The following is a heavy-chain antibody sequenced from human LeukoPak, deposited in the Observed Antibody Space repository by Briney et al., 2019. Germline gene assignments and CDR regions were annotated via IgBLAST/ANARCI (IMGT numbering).Heavy chain of an antibody. Sequence: KPSETLSLTCTVSGGSISSSSYYWGWIRQPPGKGLEWIGSIYYTGSTYYNPSLKSRVTISADTSKNQFSLKLSSVTAADTAVYYCARGVVAAAGRTFDFWGQGTLVTVSS. D-gene: IGHD6-13*01. J-gene: IGHJ4*02. V-gene: IGHV4-39*07. CDR3: ARGVVAAAGRTFDF. CDR1: GGSISSSSYY. CDR2: IYYTGST.